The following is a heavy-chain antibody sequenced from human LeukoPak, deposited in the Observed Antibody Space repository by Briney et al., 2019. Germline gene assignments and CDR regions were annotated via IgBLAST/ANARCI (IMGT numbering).Heavy chain of an antibody. CDR2: INSDGSST. Sequence: PGGSLRLSCAASGFTFSSYLMHWVRQAPGKGLVWVSRINSDGSSTSYADSVRCRFTISRDNAKNTLYLQMNSLRAEDTAVYYCARDVCGGDCFVDDYWGQGTLVTVSS. J-gene: IGHJ4*02. D-gene: IGHD2-21*02. CDR1: GFTFSSYL. V-gene: IGHV3-74*01. CDR3: ARDVCGGDCFVDDY.